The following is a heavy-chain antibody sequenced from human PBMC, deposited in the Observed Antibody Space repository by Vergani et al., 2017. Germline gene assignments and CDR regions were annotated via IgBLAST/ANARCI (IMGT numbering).Heavy chain of an antibody. J-gene: IGHJ4*02. CDR3: ASTSRDGYNYYFDY. CDR2: IIPILGIA. Sequence: QVQLVQSGAEVKKPGSSVKVSCKASGGTFSSYTISWVRQAPGQGLEWMGRIIPILGIANYAQKFQGRVTITADKSTSTAYMELSSLSSEDTAVYYCASTSRDGYNYYFDYWGQGTLVTVSS. D-gene: IGHD5-24*01. CDR1: GGTFSSYT. V-gene: IGHV1-69*02.